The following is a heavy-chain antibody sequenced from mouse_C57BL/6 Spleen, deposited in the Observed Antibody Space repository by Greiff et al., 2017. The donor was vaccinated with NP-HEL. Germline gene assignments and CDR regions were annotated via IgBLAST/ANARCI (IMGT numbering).Heavy chain of an antibody. D-gene: IGHD2-4*01. Sequence: EVMLVESGGGLVKPGGSLKLSCAASGFTFSSYAMSWVRQTPEKRLEWVATISDGGSYTYYPDNVKGRFTISRDNAKNNLYLQMSHLKSEDTAMYYCARDYDYDGAMDYWGQGTSVTVSS. CDR1: GFTFSSYA. J-gene: IGHJ4*01. V-gene: IGHV5-4*01. CDR2: ISDGGSYT. CDR3: ARDYDYDGAMDY.